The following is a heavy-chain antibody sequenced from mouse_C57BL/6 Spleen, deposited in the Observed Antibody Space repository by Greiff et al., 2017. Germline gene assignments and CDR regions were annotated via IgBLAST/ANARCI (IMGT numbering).Heavy chain of an antibody. CDR3: ATITTVVAPFDY. Sequence: VQLQQSGAELVRPGASVTLSCKASGYSFTDYNMNWVKQSNGKSLEWIGVINPNYGTTSYNQKFKGKATLTVDQSSSTAYMQLNSLTSEDSAVYYCATITTVVAPFDYWGQGTTLTVSS. V-gene: IGHV1-39*01. CDR1: GYSFTDYN. D-gene: IGHD1-1*01. CDR2: INPNYGTT. J-gene: IGHJ2*01.